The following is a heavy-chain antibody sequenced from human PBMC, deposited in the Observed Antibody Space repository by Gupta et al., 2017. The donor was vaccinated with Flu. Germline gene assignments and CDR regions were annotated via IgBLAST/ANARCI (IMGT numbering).Heavy chain of an antibody. CDR2: ISGSGGST. CDR3: AKDRGCTNGVCYREGGYV. CDR1: GFTFSSYA. D-gene: IGHD2-8*01. Sequence: EVQLLESGGGLVQPGGSLRLSCAASGFTFSSYAMSWVRPAPGKGLEWVSAISGSGGSTYYANSVKGRFTISRDNSKNTLYLQMNSLRAEDTAVYYCAKDRGCTNGVCYREGGYVWGQGTTVTVSS. J-gene: IGHJ6*02. V-gene: IGHV3-23*01.